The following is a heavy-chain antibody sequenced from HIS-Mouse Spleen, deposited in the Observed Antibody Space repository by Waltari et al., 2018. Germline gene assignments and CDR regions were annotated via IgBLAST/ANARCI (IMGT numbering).Heavy chain of an antibody. CDR3: ARGASIAARRNAFDI. CDR2: IYYSGST. V-gene: IGHV4-59*01. CDR1: GGPSRTSY. Sequence: VQLQESAPGLLRPSGTLSLTCTVSGGPSRTSYCAGIGAPPGKGLEWIGYIYYSGSTNYNPSLKSRVTISVDTSKNQFSLKLSSVTAADTAVYYCARGASIAARRNAFDIWGQGTMVTVSS. D-gene: IGHD6-6*01. J-gene: IGHJ3*02.